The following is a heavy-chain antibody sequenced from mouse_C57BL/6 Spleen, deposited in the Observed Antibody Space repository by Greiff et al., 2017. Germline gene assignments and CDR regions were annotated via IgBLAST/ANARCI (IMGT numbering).Heavy chain of an antibody. D-gene: IGHD1-1*01. CDR1: GYTFTSYW. CDR2: IYPGSGST. J-gene: IGHJ4*01. V-gene: IGHV1-55*01. Sequence: VKLQQPGAELVKPGASVKMSCKASGYTFTSYWITWVKQRPGQGLAWIGDIYPGSGSTNYNEKFKSKATLTVDTSSSTAYMQLSSLTSEDSAVYYCAGYGSSYPYAMDYWGQGTSVTVSS. CDR3: AGYGSSYPYAMDY.